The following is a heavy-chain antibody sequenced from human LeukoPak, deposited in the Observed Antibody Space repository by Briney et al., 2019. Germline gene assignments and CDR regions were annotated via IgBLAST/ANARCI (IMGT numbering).Heavy chain of an antibody. CDR2: ISSSGSTI. D-gene: IGHD2-2*01. V-gene: IGHV3-48*03. CDR3: AKAAERDEDIVVVPAAYYFDY. J-gene: IGHJ4*02. Sequence: GGSLRLSCAASGFTFSSYEMNWVRQAPGKGLEWVSYISSSGSTIYYADSVKGRFTISRDNSKNTLYLQMNSLRAEDTAVYYCAKAAERDEDIVVVPAAYYFDYWGQGTLVTVSS. CDR1: GFTFSSYE.